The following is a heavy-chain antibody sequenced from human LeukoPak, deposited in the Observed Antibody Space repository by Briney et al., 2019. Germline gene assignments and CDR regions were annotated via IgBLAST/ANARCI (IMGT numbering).Heavy chain of an antibody. Sequence: PSETLSLTCTVSGGSISSYYWSWIRQPPGKGLEWIGYIYYSGSTNYNPSLKSRVTISVDTSKNQFSLKLSSVTAADTAVYYCARDVGDGMDVWSKGTMVTVSS. CDR2: IYYSGST. V-gene: IGHV4-59*01. CDR1: GGSISSYY. D-gene: IGHD1-26*01. J-gene: IGHJ6*04. CDR3: ARDVGDGMDV.